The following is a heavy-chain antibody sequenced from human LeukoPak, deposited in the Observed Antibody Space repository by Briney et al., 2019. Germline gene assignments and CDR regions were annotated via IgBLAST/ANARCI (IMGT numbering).Heavy chain of an antibody. V-gene: IGHV3-74*01. CDR3: ARDRYCSSTSCYSWFDP. CDR1: GFTFSSYW. D-gene: IGHD2-2*01. J-gene: IGHJ5*02. Sequence: PGGSLRLSCAASGFTFSSYWMHWVRHAPGKGMVWVSRINSDGSSTIYADSVKGRFTISRDNAKNTLYLQMNSLRAEDTAVYYCARDRYCSSTSCYSWFDPWGQGTLVTVSS. CDR2: INSDGSST.